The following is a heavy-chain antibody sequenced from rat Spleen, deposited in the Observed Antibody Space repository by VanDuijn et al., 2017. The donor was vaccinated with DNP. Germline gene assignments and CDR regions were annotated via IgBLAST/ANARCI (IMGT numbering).Heavy chain of an antibody. Sequence: EVQLVESGGGLVQPGRSLKLSCAASGFTFRDHNMAWVRQAPKKGLEWVATINYDGSSTYYRDSVKGRFIISRDNTKSTQYLQMDSLRSEDTATYYCAGRPPPTRGPFDYWGQGVMVTVSS. CDR1: GFTFRDHN. CDR2: INYDGSST. V-gene: IGHV5-7*01. CDR3: AGRPPPTRGPFDY. D-gene: IGHD1-4*01. J-gene: IGHJ2*01.